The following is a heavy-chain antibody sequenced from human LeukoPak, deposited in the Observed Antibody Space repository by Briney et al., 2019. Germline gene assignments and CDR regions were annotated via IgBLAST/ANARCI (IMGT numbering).Heavy chain of an antibody. J-gene: IGHJ4*02. Sequence: VGALRLSCVASVVTFSVFFIHTGRERLRKGVLCGSRINIDVISTTYAHSVKGPFTISRDNAKNTAYLQMNRVRAQDTALYYRARGWDGYSYAIWGQGALVTVSS. CDR2: INIDVIST. CDR3: ARGWDGYSYAI. CDR1: VVTFSVFF. D-gene: IGHD5-18*01. V-gene: IGHV3-74*01.